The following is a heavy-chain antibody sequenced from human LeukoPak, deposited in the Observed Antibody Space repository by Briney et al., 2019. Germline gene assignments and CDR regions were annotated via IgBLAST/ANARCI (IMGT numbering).Heavy chain of an antibody. D-gene: IGHD4-17*01. CDR2: IRYDGSNK. CDR1: GFTFSSYG. J-gene: IGHJ4*02. V-gene: IGHV3-30*02. Sequence: GGSLRLSCAASGFTFSSYGMHWVRQAPGKGLEWVAFIRYDGSNKYYADSVKGRFTISRDNSKNTLYLQMNSLRAEDTAVYYCAGFRWTTTSVDYWGQGTLVTVSS. CDR3: AGFRWTTTSVDY.